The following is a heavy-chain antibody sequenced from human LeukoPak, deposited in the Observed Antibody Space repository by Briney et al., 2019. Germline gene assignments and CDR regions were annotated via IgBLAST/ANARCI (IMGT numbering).Heavy chain of an antibody. V-gene: IGHV1-24*01. CDR3: ATGPTYYYDSSGTQPISDDY. Sequence: ASVKVSCKVSGYTLTELSMHWVRQAPGKGLEWMGGFDPEDGETIYAQKFQGRVTMTEDTSTATAYLELSSLRSEDTGVYYCATGPTYYYDSSGTQPISDDYWGQGTLVTVSS. J-gene: IGHJ4*02. CDR2: FDPEDGET. D-gene: IGHD3-22*01. CDR1: GYTLTELS.